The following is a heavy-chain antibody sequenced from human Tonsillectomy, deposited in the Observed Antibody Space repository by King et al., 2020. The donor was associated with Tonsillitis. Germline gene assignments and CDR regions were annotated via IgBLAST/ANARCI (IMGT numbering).Heavy chain of an antibody. CDR2: INHSGST. CDR3: ARRVRGRRRDGYNLDY. Sequence: VQLQQWGAGLLKPSETLSLTCAVYGGSFSGYYWSWIRQPPGKGLEWIGEINHSGSTNYNPSLKSRVTISVDTSKNQFSLKLSSVTAADTAVYYCARRVRGRRRDGYNLDYWGQGTLVTVSS. CDR1: GGSFSGYY. D-gene: IGHD5-24*01. V-gene: IGHV4-34*01. J-gene: IGHJ4*02.